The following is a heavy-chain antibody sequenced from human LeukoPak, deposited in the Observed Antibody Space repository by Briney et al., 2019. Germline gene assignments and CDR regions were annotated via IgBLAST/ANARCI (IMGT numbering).Heavy chain of an antibody. V-gene: IGHV4-34*01. Sequence: SETLSLTCAVYGGSFSGYYWSWIRQPPGKGLEWIGEINHSGSTNYNPSLKSRVTISVDTSKNQFSLELSSVTAADTAVYYCARARITMVRGVMSPLDYWGQGTLVTVSS. D-gene: IGHD3-10*01. CDR3: ARARITMVRGVMSPLDY. J-gene: IGHJ4*02. CDR2: INHSGST. CDR1: GGSFSGYY.